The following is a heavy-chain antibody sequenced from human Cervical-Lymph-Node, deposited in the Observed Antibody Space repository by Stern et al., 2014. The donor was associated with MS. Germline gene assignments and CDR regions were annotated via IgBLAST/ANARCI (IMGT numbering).Heavy chain of an antibody. CDR2: TYYNNET. V-gene: IGHV2-5*01. D-gene: IGHD4-11*01. Sequence: QVTLRESGPTLVKPTQTLTLTCTFSGFSFNTRGVGVGWSRQSPGKALEWLALTYYNNETPHSPFLRSRLTITRDPTKNQVVLTMANMDPVDTATYCCALDPQYWGQGARVTVSS. CDR1: GFSFNTRGVG. CDR3: ALDPQY. J-gene: IGHJ1*01.